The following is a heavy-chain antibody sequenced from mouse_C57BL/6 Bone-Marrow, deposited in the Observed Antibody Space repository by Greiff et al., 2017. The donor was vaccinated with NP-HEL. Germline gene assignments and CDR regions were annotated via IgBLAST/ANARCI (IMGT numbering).Heavy chain of an antibody. CDR2: IDPETGGT. CDR1: GYTFTDYE. J-gene: IGHJ2*01. Sequence: ESGAELVRPGASVTLSCKASGYTFTDYEMHWVKQTPVHGLEWIGAIDPETGGTAYNQKFKGKAILTADKSSSTAYMELRSLTSEDSAVYYCTRLGNWDEDYWGQGTTLTVSS. V-gene: IGHV1-15*01. CDR3: TRLGNWDEDY. D-gene: IGHD4-1*02.